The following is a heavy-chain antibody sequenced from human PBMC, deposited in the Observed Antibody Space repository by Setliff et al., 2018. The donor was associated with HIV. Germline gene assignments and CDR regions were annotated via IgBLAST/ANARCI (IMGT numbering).Heavy chain of an antibody. CDR1: GGSIGSSSYY. CDR3: ARVPRQLLKGAAAYFDY. V-gene: IGHV4-39*07. Sequence: SETLSLTCTVSGGSIGSSSYYWGWIRQPPGKGLEWIGSFHYSGSTFYNPSLKSRVTMSVDTSKNQFSLRLSSVTAADTAVYYCARVPRQLLKGAAAYFDYWGQGTLVTVSS. D-gene: IGHD5-18*01. J-gene: IGHJ4*02. CDR2: FHYSGST.